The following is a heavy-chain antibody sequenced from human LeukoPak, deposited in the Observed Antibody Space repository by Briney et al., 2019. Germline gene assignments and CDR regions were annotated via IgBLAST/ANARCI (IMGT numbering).Heavy chain of an antibody. J-gene: IGHJ6*02. CDR1: GFMFSSYG. CDR2: ISSDGSNK. Sequence: GGSLRLSCVASGFMFSSYGIHWVRQAPGKGLEWVAVISSDGSNKYYGDSVKGRFTISRDNSKNTLYLQMNTLRAEDTAVYYCARQSYWVGDYYYGMDVWGQGTTVTVSS. V-gene: IGHV3-30*03. D-gene: IGHD2-21*01. CDR3: ARQSYWVGDYYYGMDV.